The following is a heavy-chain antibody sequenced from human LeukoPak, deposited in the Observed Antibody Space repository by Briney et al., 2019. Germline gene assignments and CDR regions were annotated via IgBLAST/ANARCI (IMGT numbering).Heavy chain of an antibody. D-gene: IGHD2-21*01. CDR1: GFTFSSYS. Sequence: GSLRLSCAASGFTFSSYSMNWVRQAPGKGLEWVSSISTSSSYIYYANSVKGRFTISRDNAKNSLYLQMNSLRAEDTAVYYCVRGHIVVMADDDVFDYWGQGTLITVSS. CDR3: VRGHIVVMADDDVFDY. V-gene: IGHV3-21*01. CDR2: ISTSSSYI. J-gene: IGHJ4*02.